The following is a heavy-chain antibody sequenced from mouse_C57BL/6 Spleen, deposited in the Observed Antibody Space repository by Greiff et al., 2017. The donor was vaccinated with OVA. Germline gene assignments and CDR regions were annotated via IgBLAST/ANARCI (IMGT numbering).Heavy chain of an antibody. CDR2: IRNKANGYTT. Sequence: EVQRVESGGGLVQPGGSLSLSCAASGFTFTDYYMSWVRQPPGKALEWLGFIRNKANGYTTEYSASVKGRFTISRDNSQSILYLQMNALRAEDSATYYCARGVYDYDGFAYWGQGTLVTVSA. CDR1: GFTFTDYY. CDR3: ARGVYDYDGFAY. V-gene: IGHV7-3*01. D-gene: IGHD2-4*01. J-gene: IGHJ3*01.